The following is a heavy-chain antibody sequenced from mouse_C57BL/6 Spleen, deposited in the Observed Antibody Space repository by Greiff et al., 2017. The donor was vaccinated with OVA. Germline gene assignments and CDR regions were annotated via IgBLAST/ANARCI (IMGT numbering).Heavy chain of an antibody. CDR3: TRDRGIYYGYDVVYAMDY. CDR2: ISSGGDYI. D-gene: IGHD2-2*01. CDR1: GFTFSSYA. Sequence: EVKLMESGEGLVKPGGSLKLSCAASGFTFSSYAMSWVRQTPEKRLEWVAYISSGGDYIYYADTVKGRFTISRDNARNTLYLQMSSLKSEDTAMYYCTRDRGIYYGYDVVYAMDYWGQGTSVTVSS. V-gene: IGHV5-9-1*02. J-gene: IGHJ4*01.